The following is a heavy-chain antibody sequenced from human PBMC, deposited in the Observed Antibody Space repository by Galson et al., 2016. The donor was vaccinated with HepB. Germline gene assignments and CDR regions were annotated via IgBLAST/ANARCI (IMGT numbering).Heavy chain of an antibody. CDR3: ATDGPPTVVVGAALDS. CDR1: GLSFSVRG. D-gene: IGHD2-15*01. V-gene: IGHV3-33*01. J-gene: IGHJ5*01. Sequence: SLRLSCATSGLSFSVRGMHWVRQAPGKGLEWVAVIWNDGRTTYYGDSVKGRFIIPRDNSRETLYLQMNSLRVDDTAIYYCATDGPPTVVVGAALDSWGQGTLVTVS. CDR2: IWNDGRTT.